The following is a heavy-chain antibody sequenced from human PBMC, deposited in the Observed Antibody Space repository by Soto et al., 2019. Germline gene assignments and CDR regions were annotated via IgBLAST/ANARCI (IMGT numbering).Heavy chain of an antibody. CDR3: ARGRSSVPDRRGIGYYGLDV. CDR1: GGSFSGYY. Sequence: QVQLQQWGADVLKPSETLSLTCVVNGGSFSGYYWSWIRQSPGKGLEWIGEINDSGITDSNPSPESRVTISVDMSKNQFSLNLNSVTAADSAVYHCARGRSSVPDRRGIGYYGLDVWGQGTTVTVSS. CDR2: INDSGIT. D-gene: IGHD6-6*01. J-gene: IGHJ6*02. V-gene: IGHV4-34*01.